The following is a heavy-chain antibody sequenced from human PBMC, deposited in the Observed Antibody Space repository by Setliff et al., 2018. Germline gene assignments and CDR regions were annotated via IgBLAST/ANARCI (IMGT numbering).Heavy chain of an antibody. J-gene: IGHJ2*01. CDR1: GYTFTSYG. V-gene: IGHV1-18*01. CDR2: TSAYNGNT. Sequence: ASVKVSCKASGYTFTSYGISWVRQAPGQGLEWMGWTSAYNGNTNYAQKLQGRVTMTTDTSTSTAYMELRSLRSDDTAVYYCARDKSPTGVLPQWYFDLWGRGTLVTVSS. CDR3: ARDKSPTGVLPQWYFDL. D-gene: IGHD7-27*01.